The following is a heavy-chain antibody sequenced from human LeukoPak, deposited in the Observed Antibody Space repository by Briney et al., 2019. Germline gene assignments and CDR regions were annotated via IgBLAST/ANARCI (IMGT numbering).Heavy chain of an antibody. J-gene: IGHJ4*02. CDR1: GYTFTGYY. V-gene: IGHV1-2*02. D-gene: IGHD3-22*01. CDR2: INPNSGCT. Sequence: ASVKVSCKASGYTFTGYYMHWVRQDPGQRLEWMGLINPNSGCTNYAQKFQGKVTMTRDTSISTAYMELSRLRSDDTAVYYCARGGYYDSSGYYYLDYWGQGTLVTVSS. CDR3: ARGGYYDSSGYYYLDY.